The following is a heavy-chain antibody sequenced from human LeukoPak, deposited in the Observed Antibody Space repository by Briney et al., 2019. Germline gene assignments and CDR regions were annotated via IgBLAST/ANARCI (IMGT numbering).Heavy chain of an antibody. CDR1: GYTFTSYG. J-gene: IGHJ5*02. Sequence: ASVKVSCKASGYTFTSYGISWVRQAPGQGLEWMGWINAGNGNTKYSQKFQGRVTITRDTSASTAYMELSSLRSEDTAVYYCARATRIAAAYKNNWFDPWGQGTLVTVSS. CDR3: ARATRIAAAYKNNWFDP. V-gene: IGHV1-3*01. D-gene: IGHD6-13*01. CDR2: INAGNGNT.